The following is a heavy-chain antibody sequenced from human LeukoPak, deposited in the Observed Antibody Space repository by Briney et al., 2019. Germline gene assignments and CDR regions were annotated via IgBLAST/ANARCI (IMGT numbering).Heavy chain of an antibody. D-gene: IGHD3-10*01. Sequence: GESLKISCAASGFTFSTYAMTWVRQAPGKGLEWVSYISSSGSTIYYADSVKGRFTISRDNAKNSLYLQMNSLRAEDTAVYYCARFGRRKPKLRFGELSRGVDYWGQGTLVTVSS. V-gene: IGHV3-48*03. CDR2: ISSSGSTI. CDR3: ARFGRRKPKLRFGELSRGVDY. J-gene: IGHJ4*02. CDR1: GFTFSTYA.